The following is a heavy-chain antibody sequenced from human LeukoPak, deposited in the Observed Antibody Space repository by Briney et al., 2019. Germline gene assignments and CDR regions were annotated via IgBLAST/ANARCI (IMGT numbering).Heavy chain of an antibody. Sequence: ETLSLTCTVSGGSISSSYWSWIRQAPGKGLEWVSVIFSGGTTTYGDSVKGRFTISRDNSKNTVDLQMNSLRAEDTAVYYCARFRITGAIDYWGQGTLVTVSS. D-gene: IGHD1-20*01. V-gene: IGHV3-66*01. CDR1: GGSISSSY. CDR2: IFSGGTT. CDR3: ARFRITGAIDY. J-gene: IGHJ4*02.